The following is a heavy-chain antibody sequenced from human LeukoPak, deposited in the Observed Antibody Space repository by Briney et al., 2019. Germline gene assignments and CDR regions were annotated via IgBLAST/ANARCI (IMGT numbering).Heavy chain of an antibody. CDR2: ISGSGGST. V-gene: IGHV3-23*01. CDR3: AKVTDYGGNTGHLFDY. D-gene: IGHD4-23*01. Sequence: GGSLRLSCAASGFTFSSYAMSWVRQAPGKGLEWVSAISGSGGSTYYADSVKGRFTISRDNSKNTLYLQMNSLRAEDTALYYCAKVTDYGGNTGHLFDYWGQGTLVTVSS. CDR1: GFTFSSYA. J-gene: IGHJ4*02.